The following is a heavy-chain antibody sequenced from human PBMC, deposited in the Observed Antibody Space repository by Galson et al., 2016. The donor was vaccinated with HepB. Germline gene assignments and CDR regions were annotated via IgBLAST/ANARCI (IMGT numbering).Heavy chain of an antibody. D-gene: IGHD2-15*01. Sequence: SLRLSCAASGFTFTSYAMSWVRQAPGKGLEWVSIFYPGGSTYYGDSVKGRFTISRDNSKNTVYLQMNSLRVEDTAMYYCARGGSGPYSWDYWGRGTLVTVSS. CDR1: GFTFTSYA. J-gene: IGHJ4*01. CDR3: ARGGSGPYSWDY. CDR2: FYPGGST. V-gene: IGHV3-53*01.